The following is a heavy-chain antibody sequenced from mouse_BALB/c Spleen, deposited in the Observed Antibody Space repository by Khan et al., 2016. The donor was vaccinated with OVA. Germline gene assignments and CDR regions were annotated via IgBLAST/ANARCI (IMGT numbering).Heavy chain of an antibody. J-gene: IGHJ3*01. CDR3: ARGYVGNYEFVF. CDR1: GYIFTSYW. V-gene: IGHV1S132*01. D-gene: IGHD1-1*02. CDR2: IFPGTGTT. Sequence: QVQLQQSGAELVKPGASVKLSCKTSGYIFTSYWIQWVKQRPGQGLGWIGQIFPGTGTTYYNENFKGKATLTADTSSSPAYVLLSSRTSEDSAVDFCARGYVGNYEFVFWGQGTLVTVSP.